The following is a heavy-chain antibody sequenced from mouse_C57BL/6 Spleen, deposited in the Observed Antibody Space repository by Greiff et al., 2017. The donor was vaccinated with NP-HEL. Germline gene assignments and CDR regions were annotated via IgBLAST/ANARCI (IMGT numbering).Heavy chain of an antibody. J-gene: IGHJ4*01. V-gene: IGHV1-76*01. Sequence: VHLVESGAELVRPGASVKLSCKASGYTFTDYYINWVKQRPGQGLEWIARIYPGSGNTYYNEKFKGKATLTAEKSSSTAYMQLSSLTSEDSAVYFCARGLLLMDYWGQGTSVTVSS. CDR3: ARGLLLMDY. D-gene: IGHD2-10*01. CDR2: IYPGSGNT. CDR1: GYTFTDYY.